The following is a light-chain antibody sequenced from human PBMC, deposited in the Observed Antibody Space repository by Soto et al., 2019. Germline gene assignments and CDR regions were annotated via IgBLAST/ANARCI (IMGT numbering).Light chain of an antibody. CDR2: GNS. CDR3: KSYDSSLSGWV. V-gene: IGLV1-40*01. Sequence: QAVVTQPPSVSGAPGQRVTISCTGSSSNIGAGYDVHWYQQLPGTAPKLLIYGNSNRPSGVPDRFSGSKSGTSASLAITGLQAEDEADYYCKSYDSSLSGWVFGGGPKLTVL. J-gene: IGLJ3*02. CDR1: SSNIGAGYD.